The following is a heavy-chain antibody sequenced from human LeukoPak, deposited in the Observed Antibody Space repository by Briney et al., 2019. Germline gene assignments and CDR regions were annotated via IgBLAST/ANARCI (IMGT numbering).Heavy chain of an antibody. Sequence: GGSLRLSCAASGFTFSSYAMSWVRQAPGKGLEWVSAISGSGGSTYYADSVKGRFTISRDNSKNTLYLQMNSLSAEDTAVYYCAKDLIVVVVAATGGFDYWGQGTLVTVSS. V-gene: IGHV3-23*01. CDR1: GFTFSSYA. D-gene: IGHD2-15*01. CDR2: ISGSGGST. J-gene: IGHJ4*02. CDR3: AKDLIVVVVAATGGFDY.